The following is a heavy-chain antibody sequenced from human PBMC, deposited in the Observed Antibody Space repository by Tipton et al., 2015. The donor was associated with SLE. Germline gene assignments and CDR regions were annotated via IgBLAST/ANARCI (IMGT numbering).Heavy chain of an antibody. Sequence: GSLRLSCAASGFTFSDYYMSWIRQAPGKGLEWVAFIRYDGSNKYYADSVKGRFTISRDNSKNTLYLQMNSLRAEDTAVYYCAKAGEQWLVKRNYFDYWGQGTLVTVSS. V-gene: IGHV3-30*02. D-gene: IGHD6-19*01. CDR1: GFTFSDYY. CDR3: AKAGEQWLVKRNYFDY. CDR2: IRYDGSNK. J-gene: IGHJ4*02.